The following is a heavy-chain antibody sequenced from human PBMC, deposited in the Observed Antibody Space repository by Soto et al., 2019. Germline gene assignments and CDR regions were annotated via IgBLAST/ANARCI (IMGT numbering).Heavy chain of an antibody. D-gene: IGHD5-12*01. CDR3: ARDVDAADNWFDP. J-gene: IGHJ5*02. Sequence: SETLSLTCTVSGGSISSYYWSWIRQPPGKGLEWIGYIYHSGSTYYNPSLKSRVTISVDRSKNQFSLKLSSVTAADTAVYYCARDVDAADNWFDPWGQGTLVTVSS. V-gene: IGHV4-59*12. CDR1: GGSISSYY. CDR2: IYHSGST.